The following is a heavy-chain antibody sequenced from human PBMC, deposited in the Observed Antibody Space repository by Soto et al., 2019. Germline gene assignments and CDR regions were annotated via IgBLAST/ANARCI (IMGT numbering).Heavy chain of an antibody. Sequence: QVQLVQSGAEVKKPGASVKVSCRASGYTFTNYGVTWVRQAPGQGVEWVGWISGHNGNTDYAQNLQGRVTMTTDTSTNTAYMDLRSLRSDDTAVYYCARARYCSGGSCYSGAFDYWGQGTLVTVSS. D-gene: IGHD2-15*01. CDR2: ISGHNGNT. J-gene: IGHJ4*02. CDR1: GYTFTNYG. V-gene: IGHV1-18*01. CDR3: ARARYCSGGSCYSGAFDY.